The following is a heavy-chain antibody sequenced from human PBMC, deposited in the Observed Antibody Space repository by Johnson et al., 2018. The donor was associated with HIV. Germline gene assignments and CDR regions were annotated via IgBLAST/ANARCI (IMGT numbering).Heavy chain of an antibody. D-gene: IGHD2-21*02. J-gene: IGHJ3*02. Sequence: EVQLVESGGGLVQPGRSLRLSCAASGFTFDDYAMHWVRQAPGKGLEWVSGISWNSGSIGYADSVKGRFTVSRDNAKNSLYLQMNSLRAEDTALYYCSRAKTFCGGDCYSNAFDNWGQGTMVTVSS. CDR1: GFTFDDYA. CDR3: SRAKTFCGGDCYSNAFDN. V-gene: IGHV3-9*01. CDR2: ISWNSGSI.